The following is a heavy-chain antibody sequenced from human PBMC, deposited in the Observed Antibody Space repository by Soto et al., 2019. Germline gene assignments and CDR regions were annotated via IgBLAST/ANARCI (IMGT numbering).Heavy chain of an antibody. CDR3: ARSTVDTIVTSGWCHYLDP. Sequence: EVQLLDSGGGLVQPGGSLRLSCAASGFTFSSSAMSWVRQAPGKGLEWVSAVSGSGGTTYYADSVRGRYTISRDNSTNPLYLEMTSLRDDDTDIYFCARSTVDTIVTSGWCHYLDPWGQGTLVTVSS. V-gene: IGHV3-23*01. CDR1: GFTFSSSA. D-gene: IGHD6-19*01. J-gene: IGHJ5*02. CDR2: VSGSGGTT.